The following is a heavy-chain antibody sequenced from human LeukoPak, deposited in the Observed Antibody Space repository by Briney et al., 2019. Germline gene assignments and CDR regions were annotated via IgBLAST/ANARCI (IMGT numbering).Heavy chain of an antibody. CDR2: IYYSGST. V-gene: IGHV4-59*01. D-gene: IGHD3-22*01. J-gene: IGHJ4*02. CDR3: ARALGYYDY. CDR1: GGSISNYY. Sequence: SETLSLTCTVSGGSISNYYWSWIRQPPGKGLECIGYIYYSGSTNYNPSLKSRVTISLDTSKNQFSLKLTSMTAADTALYYCARALGYYDYWGQGTLVTVSS.